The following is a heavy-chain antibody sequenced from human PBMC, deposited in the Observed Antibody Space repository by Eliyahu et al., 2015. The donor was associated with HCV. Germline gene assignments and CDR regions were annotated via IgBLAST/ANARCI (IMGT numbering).Heavy chain of an antibody. J-gene: IGHJ4*02. CDR3: AKQGPRRSGSYFPFDY. Sequence: EVQLLESGGGLVQPGGSLXLXCAASGFTFXXYAMXWVRQAPGKGLEXVXAISGSGGSTYYADSVKGRFTISRDNSKNTLYLQMNSLRAEDTAVYYCAKQGPRRSGSYFPFDYWGQGTLVTVSS. CDR2: ISGSGGST. CDR1: GFTFXXYA. V-gene: IGHV3-23*01. D-gene: IGHD1-26*01.